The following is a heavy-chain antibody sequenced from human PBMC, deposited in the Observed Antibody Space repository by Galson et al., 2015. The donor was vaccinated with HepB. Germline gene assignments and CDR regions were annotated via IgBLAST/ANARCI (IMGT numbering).Heavy chain of an antibody. V-gene: IGHV3-48*02. CDR1: GFNYHISS. J-gene: IGHJ6*02. CDR2: ISSSSSNI. CDR3: AREVAAAYYGMDV. Sequence: LGHAGVDQGFNYHISSMKWVGQAQGKGLEWVSYISSSSSNISYADSVKGRFTISRDNAKNSLYLQMNSLRDEDTAVYYCAREVAAAYYGMDVWGQGTTVTVSS. D-gene: IGHD6-13*01.